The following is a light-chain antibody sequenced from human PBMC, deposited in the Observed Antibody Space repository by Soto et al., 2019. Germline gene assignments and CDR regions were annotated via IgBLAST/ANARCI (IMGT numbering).Light chain of an antibody. CDR3: QQYNNWPQT. CDR2: GAS. Sequence: EIVMTQSPATLSVSPGERATLSCRASQSVSSNLAWYQQKPGQAPRLLIYGASTRATGIPARFSGSGSGTEFNFTISSLQSEDFAVYYCQQYNNWPQTFGQGTKVEI. CDR1: QSVSSN. J-gene: IGKJ1*01. V-gene: IGKV3-15*01.